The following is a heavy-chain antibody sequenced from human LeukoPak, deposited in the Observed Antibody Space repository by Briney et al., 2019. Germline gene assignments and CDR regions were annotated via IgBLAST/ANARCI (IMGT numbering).Heavy chain of an antibody. Sequence: PSETLSLTCTVSGGSISSYYWSWIRQPPGKGLEWIGYIYYSGSTNYNPSLKSRVTISVDTSKNQFSLKLSSVTAADTAVYYCARGGGVSGYYPLPANDYWGQGTLVTVSS. CDR3: ARGGGVSGYYPLPANDY. V-gene: IGHV4-59*01. CDR1: GGSISSYY. CDR2: IYYSGST. D-gene: IGHD3-22*01. J-gene: IGHJ4*02.